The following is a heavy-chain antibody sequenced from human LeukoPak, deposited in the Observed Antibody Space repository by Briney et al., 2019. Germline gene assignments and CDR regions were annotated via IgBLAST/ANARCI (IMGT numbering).Heavy chain of an antibody. Sequence: SETLSLTCAVYGGSFSGYYWSWIRQPPGKGLEWIGEINHSGSTNYNPSLKSRVTISVDTSKNQFSLKLSSVTAADTAVYYCAATMVRGVRLFSYWGQGTLVTVSS. CDR1: GGSFSGYY. CDR3: AATMVRGVRLFSY. D-gene: IGHD3-10*01. CDR2: INHSGST. J-gene: IGHJ4*02. V-gene: IGHV4-34*01.